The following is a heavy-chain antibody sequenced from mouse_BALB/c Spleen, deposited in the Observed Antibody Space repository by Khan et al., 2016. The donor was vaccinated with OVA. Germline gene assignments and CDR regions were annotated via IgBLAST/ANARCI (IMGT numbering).Heavy chain of an antibody. CDR3: ARGNYYGSSSWFGY. CDR2: ILPGSGRN. D-gene: IGHD1-1*01. CDR1: GYTFSSYW. Sequence: VQLKQSGAELMKPGASVKISCKATGYTFSSYWIEWVKQRPGHGLEWIGEILPGSGRNNYNEKFKGKATFTADTSSNTAYMQLSNLTSDDSAVYYWARGNYYGSSSWFGYWGQGTLVTVSA. V-gene: IGHV1-9*01. J-gene: IGHJ3*01.